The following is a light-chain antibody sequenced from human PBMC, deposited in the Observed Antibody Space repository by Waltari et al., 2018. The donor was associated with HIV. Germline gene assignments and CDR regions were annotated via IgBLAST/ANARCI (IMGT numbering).Light chain of an antibody. Sequence: ELVLTQSPGTLSLSPGERATLPCRSSQSVSSNSLAWYQQKPGQAPRLLFYGASSRATGIPDRFSGSGSGTDFTLTISRLEPEDFAVYSCQQYGTLPFTFGPGTKVDFK. CDR3: QQYGTLPFT. CDR1: QSVSSNS. J-gene: IGKJ3*01. V-gene: IGKV3-20*01. CDR2: GAS.